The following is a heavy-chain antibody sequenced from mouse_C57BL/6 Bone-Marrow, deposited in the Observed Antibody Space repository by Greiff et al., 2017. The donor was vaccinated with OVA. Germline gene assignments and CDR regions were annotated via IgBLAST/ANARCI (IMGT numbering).Heavy chain of an antibody. J-gene: IGHJ2*01. Sequence: VQLQQPGAELVKPGASVKLSCKASGYTFTSYWMQWVKQRPGQGLEWIGEIDPSDSYTNYNQKFKGKATLTVDTSSSTAYMKLSSLTSEDSAVYYCAREGYDGNYSHYFGYWGQGTTLTVSS. V-gene: IGHV1-50*01. CDR2: IDPSDSYT. D-gene: IGHD2-3*01. CDR3: AREGYDGNYSHYFGY. CDR1: GYTFTSYW.